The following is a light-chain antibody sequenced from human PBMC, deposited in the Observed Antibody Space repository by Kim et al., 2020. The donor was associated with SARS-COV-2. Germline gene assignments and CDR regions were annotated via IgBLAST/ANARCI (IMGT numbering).Light chain of an antibody. CDR1: QSISSW. J-gene: IGKJ1*01. V-gene: IGKV1-5*03. CDR3: QQYNSYSWT. Sequence: SGGDRITITCRASQSISSWLAWYQQKPGKAPKLLIYKASSLESGVSSRFSGSGSGTEFTLTISSLQPDDFASYYCQQYNSYSWTFGQGTKVEIK. CDR2: KAS.